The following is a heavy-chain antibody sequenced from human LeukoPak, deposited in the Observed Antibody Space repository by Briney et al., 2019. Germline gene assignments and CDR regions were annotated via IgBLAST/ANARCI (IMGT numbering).Heavy chain of an antibody. V-gene: IGHV4-59*08. D-gene: IGHD5-18*01. CDR1: GGSISSYY. Sequence: KPSETLSLTCTISGGSISSYYWSWIRRPPGKGLEWIGYIYYSGSTNYNPSLKSRVTISVDTSKNQFSLKLSSVTAADTAIYYCARHRKADTSTDYWGQGTLVTVSS. CDR3: ARHRKADTSTDY. J-gene: IGHJ4*02. CDR2: IYYSGST.